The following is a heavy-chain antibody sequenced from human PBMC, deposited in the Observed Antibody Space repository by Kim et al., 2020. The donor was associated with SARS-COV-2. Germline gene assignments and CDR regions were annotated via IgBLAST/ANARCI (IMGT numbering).Heavy chain of an antibody. V-gene: IGHV1-3*01. D-gene: IGHD1-1*01. CDR3: ARNGTTRTGVYYFDY. Sequence: QKFQGRVVTTRDTSANTAFMELSSLTSEDTAIYYCARNGTTRTGVYYFDYWGQGALVTVSS. J-gene: IGHJ4*01.